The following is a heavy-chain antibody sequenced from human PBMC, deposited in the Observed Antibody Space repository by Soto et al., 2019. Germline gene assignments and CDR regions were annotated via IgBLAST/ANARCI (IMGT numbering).Heavy chain of an antibody. V-gene: IGHV3-23*01. D-gene: IGHD5-18*01. J-gene: IGHJ4*02. Sequence: PGGSLRLSCVASGFIFSNYAISWLRQGPGKGLEWVSAISGSGGSTYYADSVKGRFTISRDNSKNTLYLQMNSLRVEDSAVYYCVKERSGHSYDDSWGQGTLVTVSS. CDR1: GFIFSNYA. CDR3: VKERSGHSYDDS. CDR2: ISGSGGST.